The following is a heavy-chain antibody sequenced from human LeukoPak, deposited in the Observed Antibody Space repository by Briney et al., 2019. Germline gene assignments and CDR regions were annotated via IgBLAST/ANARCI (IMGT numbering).Heavy chain of an antibody. J-gene: IGHJ6*02. CDR3: ARRNAMDV. Sequence: GGSLRLSCAASGFTFSNYWMTWVRQAPGKGLEWVANINRDGSERYYVDSVKGRFTISRDDAKSALYLQMNSLRAEDTAVYYCARRNAMDVWGQGTTVIVFS. CDR1: GFTFSNYW. CDR2: INRDGSER. V-gene: IGHV3-7*03.